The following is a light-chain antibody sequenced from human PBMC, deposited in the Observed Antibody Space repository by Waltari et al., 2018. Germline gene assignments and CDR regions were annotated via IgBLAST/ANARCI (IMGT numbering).Light chain of an antibody. CDR2: WAS. CDR1: QNILYNSTNKNY. V-gene: IGKV4-1*01. J-gene: IGKJ1*01. Sequence: DIVLTQSPDSLPVSLGERATINCKSSQNILYNSTNKNYLTWYQQKPGQPPKLLISWASTRQFGVPERFSGSGSGTDFTLTISSLQAEDVAVYYCQQFFGTPWTFGQGTKVEIK. CDR3: QQFFGTPWT.